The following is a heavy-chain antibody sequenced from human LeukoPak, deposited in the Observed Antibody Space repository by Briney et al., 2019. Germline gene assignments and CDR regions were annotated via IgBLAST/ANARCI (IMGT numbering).Heavy chain of an antibody. CDR2: VYPSGVT. Sequence: GGSLRLSCVASGITVTDNFMTWVRQAPGKGLEWVSVVYPSGVTYHAASVKGRFTISRENSENILYLQMNSLRAEDTAVYYCSRHIRSSGWYSDFWGRGTLVTVSS. V-gene: IGHV3-53*01. D-gene: IGHD6-19*01. J-gene: IGHJ4*02. CDR1: GITVTDNF. CDR3: SRHIRSSGWYSDF.